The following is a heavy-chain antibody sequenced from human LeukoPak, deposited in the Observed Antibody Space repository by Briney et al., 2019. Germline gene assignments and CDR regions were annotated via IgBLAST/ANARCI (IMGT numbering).Heavy chain of an antibody. CDR2: IIPIFGTA. CDR1: GGTFISYA. Sequence: SVKVSCKASGGTFISYAISWVRQAPGQGLEWMGGIIPIFGTANYAQKFQGRVTITTDESTSTAYMEVSSLRSEDTAVYYCGRKAGDCGGGSCYSIDYWGRGTLVTVSS. D-gene: IGHD2-15*01. J-gene: IGHJ4*02. CDR3: GRKAGDCGGGSCYSIDY. V-gene: IGHV1-69*05.